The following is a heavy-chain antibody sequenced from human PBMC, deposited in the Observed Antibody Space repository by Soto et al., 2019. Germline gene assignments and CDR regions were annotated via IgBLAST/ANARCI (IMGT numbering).Heavy chain of an antibody. D-gene: IGHD3-22*01. J-gene: IGHJ3*02. CDR1: GGSISSGDYS. V-gene: IGHV4-30-2*01. CDR3: AREVLYYDSSGYSWDDAFDI. CDR2: IYQSGST. Sequence: PSETLSLTCAVSGGSISSGDYSWSWIRQPPGKGLEWIGFIYQSGSTYYNPSLESRVTMSIDRSRSQFSLKLNSVTAADTAVYYCAREVLYYDSSGYSWDDAFDIWGQGTMVTVSS.